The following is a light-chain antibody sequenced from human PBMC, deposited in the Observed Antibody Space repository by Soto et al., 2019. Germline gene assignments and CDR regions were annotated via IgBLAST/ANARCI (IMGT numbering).Light chain of an antibody. V-gene: IGKV1-33*01. CDR1: QAIITY. CDR2: DAS. J-gene: IGKJ4*01. CDR3: QQYDNLPLN. Sequence: DIQLTQSPSSLSASVGDRVTITCHASQAIITYLNWFQQKPGKAPKLLIYDASHLETGVPSRFSGSGSGTAFTFTISSLQPQDIGTYYCQQYDNLPLNFGGGTKV.